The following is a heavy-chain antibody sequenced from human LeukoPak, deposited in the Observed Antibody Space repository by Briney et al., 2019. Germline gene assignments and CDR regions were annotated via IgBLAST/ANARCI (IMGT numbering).Heavy chain of an antibody. J-gene: IGHJ4*02. D-gene: IGHD3-22*01. Sequence: GGSLRLSCAASGFTFDDYAMHWVRQVPGKGLEWVSLISGDGTTTYYADSVKVRFAISRDHSRNFLYLQMNSLRTEDTALYYCAKGRRYYGSSGYYDKYYFDSWGQGALVTVSS. CDR2: ISGDGTTT. V-gene: IGHV3-43*02. CDR1: GFTFDDYA. CDR3: AKGRRYYGSSGYYDKYYFDS.